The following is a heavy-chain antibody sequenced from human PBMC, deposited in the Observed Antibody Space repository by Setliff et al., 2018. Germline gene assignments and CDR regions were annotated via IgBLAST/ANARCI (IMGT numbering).Heavy chain of an antibody. V-gene: IGHV1-18*01. D-gene: IGHD2-2*01. Sequence: ASVKVSCKASGYTLSNSILSWVRQAPGQGLEWMGWISAYNGKIYFAQKFQDRITLTTDTSTNTGYLELRGLRSDDTAVYYCERLVRYCTTTTCQRTSGDDFWGQGTLVTVSS. CDR3: ERLVRYCTTTTCQRTSGDDF. J-gene: IGHJ4*02. CDR1: GYTLSNSI. CDR2: ISAYNGKI.